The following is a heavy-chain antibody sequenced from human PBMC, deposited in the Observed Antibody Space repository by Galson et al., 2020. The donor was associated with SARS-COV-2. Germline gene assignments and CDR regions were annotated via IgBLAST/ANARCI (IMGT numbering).Heavy chain of an antibody. CDR1: GGSISGYY. CDR3: ARYIKPGASSCHYMDV. V-gene: IGHV4-59*01. D-gene: IGHD2-2*01. CDR2: IHYSGTT. J-gene: IGHJ6*03. Sequence: SETLSLPCTVFGGSISGYYWTWVRQPPGKGLEWIAYIHYSGTTKYNPSLASRVSISADTSKNQFSLKLSSVTAADTAVYHCARYIKPGASSCHYMDVWGRGTTVTVS.